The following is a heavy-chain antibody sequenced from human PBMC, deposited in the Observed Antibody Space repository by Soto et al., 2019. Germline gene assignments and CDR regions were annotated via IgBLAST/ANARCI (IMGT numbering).Heavy chain of an antibody. J-gene: IGHJ6*02. CDR3: ARAPEMDIVVVPAASAL. CDR1: GGSIINNYW. CDR2: IYHSGTT. D-gene: IGHD2-2*03. Sequence: NPSETLSLTCDVSGGSIINNYWWAWIRQSPGKGLVWIGSIYHSGTTYYNPSLESRATISVDTSKNQFSLKLSSVTAADTAVYYCARAPEMDIVVVPAASALWGQGTTVTVSS. V-gene: IGHV4-38-2*01.